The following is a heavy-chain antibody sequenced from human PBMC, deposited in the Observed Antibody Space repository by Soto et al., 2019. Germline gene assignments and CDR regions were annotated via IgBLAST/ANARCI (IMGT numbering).Heavy chain of an antibody. CDR3: ARHGFSWEAAVPTPTYYYGMDV. CDR1: GGSFSGYY. CDR2: INHSGST. D-gene: IGHD6-13*01. Sequence: SETLSLTCAVYGGSFSGYYWSWIRQPPGKGLEWIGEINHSGSTNYNPSLKSRVTISVDTSKNQFSLKLSSVTAADTAVYYCARHGFSWEAAVPTPTYYYGMDVWGQGTTVTVSS. J-gene: IGHJ6*02. V-gene: IGHV4-34*01.